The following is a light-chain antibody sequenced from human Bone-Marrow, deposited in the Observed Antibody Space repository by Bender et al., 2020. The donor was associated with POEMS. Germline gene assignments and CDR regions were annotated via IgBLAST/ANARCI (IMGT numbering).Light chain of an antibody. CDR3: AVWDDSLNGWV. Sequence: QSVLTQPPSASGTPGQRVTISCSGGSSNIGAHAVNWYQHLPGTAPKLLIYSSHRRPSEVPDRFSGSKSGTSDSLAISGLQSEDGADYYWAVWDDSLNGWVFGGGTKLTVL. CDR1: SSNIGAHA. V-gene: IGLV1-44*01. J-gene: IGLJ3*02. CDR2: SSH.